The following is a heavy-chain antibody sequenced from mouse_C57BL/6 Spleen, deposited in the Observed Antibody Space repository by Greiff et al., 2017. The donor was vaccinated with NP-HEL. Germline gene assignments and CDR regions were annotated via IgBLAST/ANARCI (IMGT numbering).Heavy chain of an antibody. CDR3: APYSNYVRFAY. J-gene: IGHJ3*01. D-gene: IGHD2-5*01. V-gene: IGHV1-82*01. CDR2: IYPGDGDT. CDR1: GYAFSSSW. Sequence: VQLQQSGPELVKPGASVKISCKASGYAFSSSWMNWVKQRPGKGLEWIGRIYPGDGDTNYNGKFTGKATLTADKSSSTAYMQLSSLTSEDSAVYFCAPYSNYVRFAYWGQGTLVTVSA.